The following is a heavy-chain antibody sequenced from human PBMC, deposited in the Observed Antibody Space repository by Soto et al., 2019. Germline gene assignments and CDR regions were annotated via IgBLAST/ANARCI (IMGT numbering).Heavy chain of an antibody. Sequence: QVQLVQSGAEVKKPGASVKVSCKASVGTFSSYAIRWVRQAPVQGLEWMGGIIPIFGTANYAQKFQGRVTITADKSKSTAYIELSSLRSEDPAVYYCARWESSWNGMDVWGQGTTVTVSS. D-gene: IGHD6-13*01. V-gene: IGHV1-69*06. CDR1: VGTFSSYA. CDR2: IIPIFGTA. J-gene: IGHJ6*02. CDR3: ARWESSWNGMDV.